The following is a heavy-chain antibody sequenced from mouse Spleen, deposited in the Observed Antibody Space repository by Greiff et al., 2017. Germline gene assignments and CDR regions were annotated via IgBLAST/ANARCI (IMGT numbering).Heavy chain of an antibody. Sequence: EVQRVESGGGLVKPGGSLKLSCAASGFTFSDYGMHWVRQAPEKGLEWVAYISSGSSTIYYAAPVTGRFTISRDNANNTLFLQMTSLKSEDTAMYYCARLLWDMDYWGPGTSVTVSS. V-gene: IGHV5-17*01. CDR2: ISSGSSTI. CDR3: ARLLWDMDY. J-gene: IGHJ4*01. D-gene: IGHD1-1*02. CDR1: GFTFSDYG.